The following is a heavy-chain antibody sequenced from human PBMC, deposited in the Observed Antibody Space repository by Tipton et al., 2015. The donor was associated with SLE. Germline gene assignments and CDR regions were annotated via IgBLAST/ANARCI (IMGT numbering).Heavy chain of an antibody. V-gene: IGHV3-21*03. CDR1: GFTFSSYS. D-gene: IGHD5-12*01. CDR2: ISSSSSYI. Sequence: SLRLSCAASGFTFSSYSMSWVRQAPGKGLEWVSSISSSSSYIYYADSVKGRFTISRDNAKNSLYLQMNSLRAEDTAVYYCARGGGYDPGSGAFDIWGQGTLVTVSS. J-gene: IGHJ3*02. CDR3: ARGGGYDPGSGAFDI.